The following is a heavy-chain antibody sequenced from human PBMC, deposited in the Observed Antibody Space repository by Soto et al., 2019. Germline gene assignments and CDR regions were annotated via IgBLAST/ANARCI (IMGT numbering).Heavy chain of an antibody. D-gene: IGHD2-15*01. CDR1: GDSIISRYFY. V-gene: IGHV4-39*01. CDR3: ARNSLALRKNNWFDT. Sequence: PXETLSLTCAVSGDSIISRYFYWGWVRQPPGKGLEWIGSIFYLGSSYYNPSLKSRVTMSVDTSKNQFSLRLRSVTAADTALYFCARNSLALRKNNWFDTWAQGIMVTVSS. J-gene: IGHJ5*02. CDR2: IFYLGSS.